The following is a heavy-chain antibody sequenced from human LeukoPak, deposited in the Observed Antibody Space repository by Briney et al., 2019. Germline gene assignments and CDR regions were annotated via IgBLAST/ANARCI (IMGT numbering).Heavy chain of an antibody. Sequence: GGSLRLSCAASGFTFSDYYMSWIRQAPGKGLEWVSYISSSGSTIYYADSVKGRFTISRDNAKNSLYLQMNSLRAEDTAVYYCATDSVAPAAPVDYWGQGTLVTVSS. CDR3: ATDSVAPAAPVDY. J-gene: IGHJ4*02. V-gene: IGHV3-11*01. CDR2: ISSSGSTI. CDR1: GFTFSDYY. D-gene: IGHD2-2*01.